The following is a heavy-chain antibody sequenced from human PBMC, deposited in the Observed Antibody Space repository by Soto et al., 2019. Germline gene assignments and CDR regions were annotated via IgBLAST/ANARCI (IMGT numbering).Heavy chain of an antibody. J-gene: IGHJ3*02. V-gene: IGHV1-69*12. CDR3: ARDPQVKGGQWLAQAGKGSVAFDI. D-gene: IGHD6-19*01. Sequence: QVQLVQSGAEVKKPGSSVKVSCKASGGTFSSYAISWVRQAPGQGLEWMGGIIPIFGTANYAQKFQGRVSITADESTSTAYMELRRLRSEDTAVYYCARDPQVKGGQWLAQAGKGSVAFDIWGQGTMVTVSS. CDR2: IIPIFGTA. CDR1: GGTFSSYA.